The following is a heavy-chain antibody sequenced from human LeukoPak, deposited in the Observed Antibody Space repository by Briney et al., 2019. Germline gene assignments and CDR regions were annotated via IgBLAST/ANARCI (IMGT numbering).Heavy chain of an antibody. D-gene: IGHD3-3*01. CDR1: GFTVSSNY. V-gene: IGHV3-53*01. Sequence: PGGSLRLSCAASGFTVSSNYMSWVRQAPGKGLEWVSVIYSGGSTYYADSVKGRFTTSRDNSKNTLYLQMNSLRAEDTAVYYCARGFDFWSGYGYYFDYWGQGTLVTVSS. J-gene: IGHJ4*02. CDR2: IYSGGST. CDR3: ARGFDFWSGYGYYFDY.